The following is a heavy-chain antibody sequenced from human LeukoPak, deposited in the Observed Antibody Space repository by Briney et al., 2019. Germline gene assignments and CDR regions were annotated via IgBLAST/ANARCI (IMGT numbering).Heavy chain of an antibody. D-gene: IGHD3-22*01. V-gene: IGHV3-53*04. J-gene: IGHJ6*02. CDR3: ARATDPSDSSGRGTYYYYGMDV. CDR2: IYSGGST. CDR1: GFTVSSNY. Sequence: PGGSLRLSCAASGFTVSSNYMSWVRQAPGKGLEWVSVIYSGGSTYYADSVKGRFTISRHNSKNTLYLQVNSLRAEDTAVYYCARATDPSDSSGRGTYYYYGMDVWGQGTTVTVSS.